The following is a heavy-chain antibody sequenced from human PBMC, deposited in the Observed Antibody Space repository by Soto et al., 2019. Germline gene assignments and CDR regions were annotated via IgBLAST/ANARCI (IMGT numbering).Heavy chain of an antibody. V-gene: IGHV3-23*01. CDR3: AKGGDKGYSGYDWSGGAYYVEY. CDR2: ISGIGGST. CDR1: GFTFSSYA. D-gene: IGHD5-12*01. Sequence: GGSLRLSCAASGFTFSSYAMSWVRQAPGKGLEWVSSISGIGGSTYYADSVKGRFTISRDNSKNTLYLQMNSLRAEDTAVYYCAKGGDKGYSGYDWSGGAYYVEYWGQGPLVTVSS. J-gene: IGHJ4*02.